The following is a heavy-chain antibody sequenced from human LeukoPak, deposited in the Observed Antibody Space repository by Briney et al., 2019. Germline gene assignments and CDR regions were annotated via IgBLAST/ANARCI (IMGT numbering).Heavy chain of an antibody. J-gene: IGHJ4*02. V-gene: IGHV3-23*01. CDR1: GFTFSIYA. D-gene: IGHD6-25*01. CDR2: ISGSGGSA. Sequence: GGSLRLSCAASGFTFSIYAMSWVRQAPGKGLEWVSTISGSGGSAYYADSVKGRFTISRDNSRNTLYLQMSSLRAEDTAVYYCAKASSGWPYYFDYWGQGTLVIVSS. CDR3: AKASSGWPYYFDY.